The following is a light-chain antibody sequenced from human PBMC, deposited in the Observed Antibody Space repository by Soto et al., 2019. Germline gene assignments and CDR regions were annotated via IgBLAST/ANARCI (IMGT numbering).Light chain of an antibody. CDR3: KQASQLRT. Sequence: IVLTQTPLSSAVTLGQPASFSCESSESLVHSDGKTYLGWLHLRPGQPPRLLIYQISKRPPGVPDRFSGSGAGTNFALKIRRLEPEDVGIFDCKQASQLRTFGQGTKVEIK. V-gene: IGKV2-24*01. CDR2: QIS. J-gene: IGKJ1*01. CDR1: ESLVHSDGKTY.